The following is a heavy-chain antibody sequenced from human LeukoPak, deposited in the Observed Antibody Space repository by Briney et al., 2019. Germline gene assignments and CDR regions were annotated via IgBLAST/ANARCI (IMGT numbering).Heavy chain of an antibody. J-gene: IGHJ4*02. CDR1: GYTFTSYA. CDR3: ARALNSNEFYFDY. CDR2: INAGNGNT. V-gene: IGHV1-3*01. Sequence: ASVKVSCKASGYTFTSYAMHWVRQAPGQRLEWMGWINAGNGNTKYSQKFQGRVTIIRDTSASTAYMELSSLRSEDTAVYYWARALNSNEFYFDYWGQGTLVTVSS. D-gene: IGHD6-13*01.